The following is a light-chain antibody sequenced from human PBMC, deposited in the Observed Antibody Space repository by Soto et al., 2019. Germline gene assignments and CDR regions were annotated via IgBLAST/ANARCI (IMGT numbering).Light chain of an antibody. Sequence: DVQITQSPSTLSASVGDRVTITCRASQSINNLLAWYQQKQGKAPKFLIYDVSTLESGVPSRFRGSGSGTEFTLTISSLQPEDFATYYCQQYDSYPLTFGGGTKVDIK. CDR2: DVS. CDR3: QQYDSYPLT. J-gene: IGKJ4*01. V-gene: IGKV1-5*01. CDR1: QSINNL.